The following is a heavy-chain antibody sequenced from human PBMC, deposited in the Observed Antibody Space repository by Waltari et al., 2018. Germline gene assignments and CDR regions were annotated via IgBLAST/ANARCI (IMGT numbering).Heavy chain of an antibody. Sequence: VQLVQSGAEVKTPGASVKVSCKASGYTFTDYSIHWVRQAPGQGLEWMGWVNTDSGGTNYAQKFQGRVTMTRDTSISTAYMELNNLGSDDTALYYCARRPVDYRNPRFDYWGQGTLVTVGS. CDR2: VNTDSGGT. CDR1: GYTFTDYS. D-gene: IGHD4-4*01. V-gene: IGHV1-2*02. J-gene: IGHJ4*02. CDR3: ARRPVDYRNPRFDY.